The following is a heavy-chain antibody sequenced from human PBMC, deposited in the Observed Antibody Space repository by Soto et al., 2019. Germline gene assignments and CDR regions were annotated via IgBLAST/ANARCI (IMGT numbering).Heavy chain of an antibody. Sequence: QVQLVQSGAEVKKPGASVKVSCKASGYTFTSYGISWVRQAPGQGLEWMGWISAYNGNTNYAQKLQGRGTMTTDTSTSTVYMDLSSLRSADTAVYYSARDGYYDFWSGYPYFDYWGQGTLVTVSS. CDR2: ISAYNGNT. CDR1: GYTFTSYG. J-gene: IGHJ4*02. CDR3: ARDGYYDFWSGYPYFDY. V-gene: IGHV1-18*01. D-gene: IGHD3-3*01.